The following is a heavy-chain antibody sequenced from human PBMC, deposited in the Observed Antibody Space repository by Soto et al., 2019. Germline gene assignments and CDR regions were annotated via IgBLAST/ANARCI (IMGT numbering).Heavy chain of an antibody. CDR2: INHSGST. CDR1: GGSFSGYY. Sequence: PSVPLPLTCAVYGGSFSGYYWSWIRQPQGKGLEWIGEINHSGSTNYNPSLKSRVTISVDTSKNQFSLRLTSVTAADTAVYYCARDRGGITVSSKPLGEWFDPWGQGTLVTVSS. V-gene: IGHV4-34*01. J-gene: IGHJ5*02. CDR3: ARDRGGITVSSKPLGEWFDP. D-gene: IGHD3-16*01.